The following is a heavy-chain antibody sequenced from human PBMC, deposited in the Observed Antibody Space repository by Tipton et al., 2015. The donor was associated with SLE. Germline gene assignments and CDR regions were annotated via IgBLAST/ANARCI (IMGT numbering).Heavy chain of an antibody. V-gene: IGHV4-59*01. CDR2: ASYSGRP. J-gene: IGHJ5*02. Sequence: TLSLTCTVSGGSISSYYWSWIRQPPGKGLEWIGDASYSGRPNSNPSLKSRVTVSVDTSQNQFSLRLRSVTAADSAVYYCARADGSYDYNYFDPWGQGTLVTVSS. CDR1: GGSISSYY. D-gene: IGHD5-12*01. CDR3: ARADGSYDYNYFDP.